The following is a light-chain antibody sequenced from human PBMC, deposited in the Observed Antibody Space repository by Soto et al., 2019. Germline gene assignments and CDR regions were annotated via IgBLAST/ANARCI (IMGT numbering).Light chain of an antibody. CDR3: QQSETWPRT. J-gene: IGKJ1*01. Sequence: EIVMTQSPVTLSVSPGDRVTLSCRASQSVTTNLAWYQQKPGQAPRLLIYGASIMATGIPARFRGGGSGTDFTLTISSLQSEDFALYYCQQSETWPRTFGQGTKVEIK. CDR2: GAS. V-gene: IGKV3-15*01. CDR1: QSVTTN.